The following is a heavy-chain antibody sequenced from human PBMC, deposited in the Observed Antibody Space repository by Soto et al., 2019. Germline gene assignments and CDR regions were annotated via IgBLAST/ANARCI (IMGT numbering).Heavy chain of an antibody. CDR1: GFTFTNSA. CDR3: ATDQVYSYGYGTY. J-gene: IGHJ4*02. CDR2: IVVGSGRT. Sequence: SVKVSCKASGFTFTNSAVQWVRQARGQRLEWIGWIVVGSGRTDYAQKFQGRVTLTRDKSTSTAYMELSSLRSEDTAVYYCATDQVYSYGYGTYWGQGTLVTASS. V-gene: IGHV1-58*01. D-gene: IGHD5-18*01.